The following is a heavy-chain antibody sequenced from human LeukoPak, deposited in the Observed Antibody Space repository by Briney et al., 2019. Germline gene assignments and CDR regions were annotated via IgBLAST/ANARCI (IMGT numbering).Heavy chain of an antibody. CDR2: IYCDDDK. D-gene: IGHD5-18*01. V-gene: IGHV2-5*02. CDR3: AHRDIKDSYGHYYFDY. CDR1: GFSLSTSGVG. Sequence: SGPTLVNHTQTLTLTRTFSGFSLSTSGVGVGWIRQPPGKPLERLALIYCDDDKRYSTAPKSSPTITKDTSKNQVVLTMTNMDPVDTATYYCAHRDIKDSYGHYYFDYWGQGTPVTVSS. J-gene: IGHJ4*02.